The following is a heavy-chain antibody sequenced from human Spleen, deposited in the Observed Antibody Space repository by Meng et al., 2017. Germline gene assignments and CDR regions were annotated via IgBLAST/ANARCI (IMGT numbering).Heavy chain of an antibody. J-gene: IGHJ3*02. Sequence: ASVKVSCKVSGYTLTELSMHWVRQAPGKGLEWMGGFDPEDGETIYAQKFQGRVTMTRDTSISTAYMELSSLRSEDTAVYYCARTGVLWFGELFGPLDAFDIWGQGTMVTVSS. V-gene: IGHV1-24*01. CDR2: FDPEDGET. D-gene: IGHD3-10*01. CDR1: GYTLTELS. CDR3: ARTGVLWFGELFGPLDAFDI.